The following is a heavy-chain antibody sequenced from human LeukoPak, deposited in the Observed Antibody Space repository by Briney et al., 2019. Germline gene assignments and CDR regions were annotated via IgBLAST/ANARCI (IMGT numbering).Heavy chain of an antibody. V-gene: IGHV1-24*01. J-gene: IGHJ4*02. CDR3: ALCRTPRNHYDSSGYRPYYFDY. CDR1: GYTLTELS. CDR2: FDPEDGET. Sequence: ASVKVSCKVSGYTLTELSMHWVRQAPGKGLEWMGGFDPEDGETIYAQKFQGRVTMTEDTSTDTAYMELSSLRSEDTAVYYRALCRTPRNHYDSSGYRPYYFDYWGGATLVTVSS. D-gene: IGHD3-22*01.